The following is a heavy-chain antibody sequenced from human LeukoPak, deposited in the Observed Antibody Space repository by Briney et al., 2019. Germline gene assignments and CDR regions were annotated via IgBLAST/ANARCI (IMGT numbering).Heavy chain of an antibody. V-gene: IGHV1-8*01. CDR2: MNPNSGNT. Sequence: ASVKVSCKASGYTFTSYDINWVRQATGQGPEWMGWMNPNSGNTGYAQKFQGRVTMTRNTSISTAYMELSSLRSEDTAVYYCAREGRSYYYYYGMDVWGQGTTVTVSS. CDR3: AREGRSYYYYYGMDV. J-gene: IGHJ6*02. CDR1: GYTFTSYD.